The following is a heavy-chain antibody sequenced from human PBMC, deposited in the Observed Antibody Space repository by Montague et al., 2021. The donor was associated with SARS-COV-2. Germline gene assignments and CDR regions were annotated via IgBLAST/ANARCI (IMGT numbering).Heavy chain of an antibody. V-gene: IGHV4-34*01. J-gene: IGHJ4*02. CDR2: INHGGST. CDR3: ARGTPGY. Sequence: SETLSLTCAVYGGSFSDYRWSWIRQPPGGGLEWIGRINHGGSTKYNPSLKGRVTISIDTSKNQFSLKLSSVTAADTAVYYCARGTPGYWGQGTLVTVSS. D-gene: IGHD2-2*03. CDR1: GGSFSDYR.